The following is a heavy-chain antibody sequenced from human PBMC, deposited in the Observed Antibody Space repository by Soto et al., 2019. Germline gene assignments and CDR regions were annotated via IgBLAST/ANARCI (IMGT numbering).Heavy chain of an antibody. Sequence: SETLSLTCTVSGGSISSYYWSWIRQPPGKGLEWIGYIYYSGSTNYNPSLKSRVTISVDTSKNQFSLKLSSVTAADTAVYYCARGSYVLRFLEWPARFDPWGQGTLVTVSS. CDR1: GGSISSYY. V-gene: IGHV4-59*01. D-gene: IGHD3-3*01. CDR2: IYYSGST. CDR3: ARGSYVLRFLEWPARFDP. J-gene: IGHJ5*02.